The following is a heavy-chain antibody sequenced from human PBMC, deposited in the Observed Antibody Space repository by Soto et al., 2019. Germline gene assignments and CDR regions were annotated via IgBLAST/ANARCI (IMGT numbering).Heavy chain of an antibody. CDR1: GYTFTSYY. CDR2: INPSGGST. J-gene: IGHJ5*02. Sequence: ASVTVSCKASGYTFTSYYMHWVRQAPGQGLEWMGIINPSGGSTSYAQKFQGRVTMTRDTSTSTVYMELSSLRSEDTAVYYCASWYGADNWFDPWGQGTLVTVSS. CDR3: ASWYGADNWFDP. D-gene: IGHD4-17*01. V-gene: IGHV1-46*03.